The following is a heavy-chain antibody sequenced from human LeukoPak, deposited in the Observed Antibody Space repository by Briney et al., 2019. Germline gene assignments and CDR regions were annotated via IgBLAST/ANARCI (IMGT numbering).Heavy chain of an antibody. J-gene: IGHJ4*02. D-gene: IGHD5-24*01. Sequence: GGSLRLSCAASEFTFSSYWMSWVRQAPGKGLEWVSYIDSSGSTIHYADSVKGRFTISRDNAKNSLYLQMNSLRAEDTAVYYCARTKEMATISYFDSWGQGTLVTVSS. V-gene: IGHV3-48*04. CDR1: EFTFSSYW. CDR3: ARTKEMATISYFDS. CDR2: IDSSGSTI.